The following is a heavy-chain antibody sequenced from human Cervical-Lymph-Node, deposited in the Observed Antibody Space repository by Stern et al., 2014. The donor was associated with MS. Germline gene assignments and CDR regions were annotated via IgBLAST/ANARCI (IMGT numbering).Heavy chain of an antibody. Sequence: QVQLVQSGAEVKKPGSSVKVSCKASGRTFSSYAISWVRQAPGQGLEWMGGILPIFGTANYAQKFQGRVTITADAYTRTDDMELSSLRTEDTAVYYCARDLAAADTQNWGQGTLVTVSS. CDR1: GRTFSSYA. J-gene: IGHJ4*02. CDR2: ILPIFGTA. V-gene: IGHV1-69*01. CDR3: ARDLAAADTQN. D-gene: IGHD6-13*01.